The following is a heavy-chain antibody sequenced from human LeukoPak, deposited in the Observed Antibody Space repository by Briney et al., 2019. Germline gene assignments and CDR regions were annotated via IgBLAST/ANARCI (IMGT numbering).Heavy chain of an antibody. D-gene: IGHD5-24*01. V-gene: IGHV3-7*01. CDR3: ATGTWLGNGY. J-gene: IGHJ4*02. CDR1: GFTFSSYW. CDR2: VKEDGSEK. Sequence: PGGSLRLSCAASGFTFSSYWMNWVRLAPGQGLEWVASVKEDGSEKHYVDSVKGRLTISRDNAKNSLYLQMNNMRVEDTAVYYCATGTWLGNGYWGQGTLVTVSS.